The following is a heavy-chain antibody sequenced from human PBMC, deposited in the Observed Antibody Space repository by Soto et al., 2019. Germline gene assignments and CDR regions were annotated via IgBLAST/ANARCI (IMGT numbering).Heavy chain of an antibody. CDR2: IYYSGST. CDR3: ARRYYDSSGYPPQGFYYFDY. V-gene: IGHV4-30-4*01. J-gene: IGHJ4*02. Sequence: SETLSLTCTVSGGSISSGDYYWSWIRQPPGKGLEWIGYIYYSGSTYYNPSLKSRVTISVDTSKNQFSLKLSSVTAADTAVYYCARRYYDSSGYPPQGFYYFDYWGQGTLVTVSS. D-gene: IGHD3-22*01. CDR1: GGSISSGDYY.